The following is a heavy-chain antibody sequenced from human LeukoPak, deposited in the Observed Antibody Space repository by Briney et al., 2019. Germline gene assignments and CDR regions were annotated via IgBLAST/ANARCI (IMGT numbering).Heavy chain of an antibody. V-gene: IGHV1-46*01. CDR1: GYTFTSYY. D-gene: IGHD6-13*01. Sequence: ASVKVSCKASGYTFTSYYMHWVRQAPGQGLEWMGIINPSGGSTSYAQKFQGRVTMTRDTSKNQFSLKLSSVTAADTAVYYCAKSYSSSVWYFDYWGQGTLVTVSS. J-gene: IGHJ4*02. CDR3: AKSYSSSVWYFDY. CDR2: INPSGGST.